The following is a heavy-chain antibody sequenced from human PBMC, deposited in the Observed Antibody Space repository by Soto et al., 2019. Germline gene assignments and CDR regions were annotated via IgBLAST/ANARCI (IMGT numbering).Heavy chain of an antibody. CDR1: GFTFSSYG. CDR2: ISYDGSNK. Sequence: QVQLVESGGGVVQPGRSLRLSCAASGFTFSSYGMHWVRQAPGKGLEWVAVISYDGSNKYYADSVKGRFTISRDNSKNTLYLQMNSLRAEDTAVYYCAKGPTPVVPAAIAWFDPWGQGTLVTVSS. D-gene: IGHD2-2*01. V-gene: IGHV3-30*18. J-gene: IGHJ5*02. CDR3: AKGPTPVVPAAIAWFDP.